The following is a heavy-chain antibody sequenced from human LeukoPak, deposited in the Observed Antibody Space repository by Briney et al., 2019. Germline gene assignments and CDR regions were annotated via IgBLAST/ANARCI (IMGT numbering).Heavy chain of an antibody. Sequence: GTSLRLSCAASGFTFSGYGMHWVRQAPGKGLEWVAVIWYDGSKKYYADSVKGRFTISRDNSKNTLYLQMNSLRDEDTAVYYCARPLATDGKVTLDSWGQGTLVTVSS. D-gene: IGHD6-13*01. J-gene: IGHJ4*02. CDR2: IWYDGSKK. V-gene: IGHV3-33*01. CDR1: GFTFSGYG. CDR3: ARPLATDGKVTLDS.